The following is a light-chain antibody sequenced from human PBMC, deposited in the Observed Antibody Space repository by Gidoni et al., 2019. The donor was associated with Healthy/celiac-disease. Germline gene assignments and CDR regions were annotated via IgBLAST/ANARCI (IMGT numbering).Light chain of an antibody. CDR2: LGS. V-gene: IGKV2-28*01. J-gene: IGKJ1*01. CDR1: QSLLHSNGYNY. CDR3: MQALQKGT. Sequence: DIVMTQPPLSLPVTPGEPASISCSSSQSLLHSNGYNYLDWYLQKPGQSPQLLIYLGSNRASGVPARCSGSGSGTDFTLIISRVVAEDVGVYYCMQALQKGTFGQGTKVEIK.